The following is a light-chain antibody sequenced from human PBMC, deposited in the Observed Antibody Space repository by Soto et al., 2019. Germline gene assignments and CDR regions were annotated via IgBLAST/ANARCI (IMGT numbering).Light chain of an antibody. Sequence: DIQMTQSPTSLSASVGDRVTITCRASQGIRTYVAWYQQIPGQAPKLLIYAASTLQSGVPSRFSGSGSGTDFTLTINGLQPEDVATYSCQKYSSVPVFGPGTKVEIK. CDR1: QGIRTY. CDR2: AAS. V-gene: IGKV1-27*01. CDR3: QKYSSVPV. J-gene: IGKJ3*01.